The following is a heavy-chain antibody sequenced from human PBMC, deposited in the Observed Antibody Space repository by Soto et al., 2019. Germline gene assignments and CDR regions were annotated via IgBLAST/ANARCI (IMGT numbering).Heavy chain of an antibody. Sequence: QVQLQESGPGLVKPSQTLSLTCTVSGGSISSGDYYWSWIRQPPGKGLEWIGYIYYSGSTYYNPSLKSRLNIPVDAYKNQFSLKLSSVTAADAAVYYCEREEGGCSYGYVDYWGQGTLVNVSS. J-gene: IGHJ4*02. CDR3: EREEGGCSYGYVDY. D-gene: IGHD5-18*01. V-gene: IGHV4-30-4*01. CDR1: GGSISSGDYY. CDR2: IYYSGST.